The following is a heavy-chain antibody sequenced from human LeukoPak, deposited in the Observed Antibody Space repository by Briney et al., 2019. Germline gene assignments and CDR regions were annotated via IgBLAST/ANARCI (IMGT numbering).Heavy chain of an antibody. Sequence: ASVKVSCKASGYTFTSYDINWVRQATGQGLEWMGWMNPNSGNTGYAQKFQGRVTMTRNTSISTAYMELSSLRSEDTAVYYCARGCGWYFYYGMDVWGQGTTVTVSS. D-gene: IGHD6-19*01. CDR2: MNPNSGNT. J-gene: IGHJ6*02. V-gene: IGHV1-8*01. CDR1: GYTFTSYD. CDR3: ARGCGWYFYYGMDV.